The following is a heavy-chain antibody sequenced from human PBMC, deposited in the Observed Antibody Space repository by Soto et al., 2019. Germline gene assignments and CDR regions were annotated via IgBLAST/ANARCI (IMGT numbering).Heavy chain of an antibody. J-gene: IGHJ4*02. V-gene: IGHV4-39*01. Sequence: SETLSLTCTVSGGSISSSSYYWGWIRQPPGKGLEWIGSIYYSGSTYYNPSLKSRVTISVDTSKNQFSLKLSSVTAADTAVYYCARRQQQLEFDYWGQGTLVTVSS. D-gene: IGHD6-13*01. CDR3: ARRQQQLEFDY. CDR2: IYYSGST. CDR1: GGSISSSSYY.